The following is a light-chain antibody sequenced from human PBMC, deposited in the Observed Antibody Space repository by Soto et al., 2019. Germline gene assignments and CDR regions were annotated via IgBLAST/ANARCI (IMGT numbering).Light chain of an antibody. J-gene: IGKJ1*01. CDR2: GAS. CDR3: QQYGSSQGT. V-gene: IGKV3-20*01. CDR1: QSVSSSY. Sequence: EIVLTQSPGTLSLSPGERATLSCRASQSVSSSYLAWYQQKPGQAPRLLIYGASSRATGISDRFSGSGSGTDFPLTIRRMAPEDCAVYYCQQYGSSQGTFGQGTKVEIQ.